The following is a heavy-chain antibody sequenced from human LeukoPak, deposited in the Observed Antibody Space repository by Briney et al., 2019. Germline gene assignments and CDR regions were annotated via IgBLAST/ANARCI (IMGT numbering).Heavy chain of an antibody. V-gene: IGHV3-72*01. D-gene: IGHD1-26*01. Sequence: PGGSLRLSCAASGFTFSDHYLDWVRQAPGKGLEWVGRSRSKTNRYTTQYAASVKGRFTISRDDSKNSLYLQMNSLRAEDTAVYHCARDRPQTKRKLGATTSYYYYYMDVWGKGTTVTISS. CDR1: GFTFSDHY. CDR3: ARDRPQTKRKLGATTSYYYYYMDV. CDR2: SRSKTNRYTT. J-gene: IGHJ6*03.